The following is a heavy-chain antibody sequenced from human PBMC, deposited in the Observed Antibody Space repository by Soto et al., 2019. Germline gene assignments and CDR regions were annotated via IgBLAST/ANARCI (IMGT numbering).Heavy chain of an antibody. CDR2: ISSSSSMI. CDR1: GFTFSSYA. V-gene: IGHV3-48*01. CDR3: ARGDSSGYYYSVEYYYGMDV. D-gene: IGHD3-22*01. J-gene: IGHJ6*02. Sequence: GGSLRLSCAASGFTFSSYAMSWVRQAPGKGLEWVSYISSSSSMIYYADSVKGRFTISRDNAKNSLSLQMNSLRAEDTAVYYCARGDSSGYYYSVEYYYGMDVWGQGTTVTVSS.